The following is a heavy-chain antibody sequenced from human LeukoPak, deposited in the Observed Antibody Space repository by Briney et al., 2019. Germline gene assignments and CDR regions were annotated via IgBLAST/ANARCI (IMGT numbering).Heavy chain of an antibody. V-gene: IGHV3-48*01. J-gene: IGHJ3*02. CDR1: GFTFSSYS. Sequence: GGSLRLSCAASGFTFSSYSMNWVRQAPGKGLEWVSYISSSTSTIYYADSVKGRLTIPRDNSKNTLYLQMNSLRAEDTAVYYCARGSSAGGAFDIWGQGTMVTVSS. CDR2: ISSSTSTI. CDR3: ARGSSAGGAFDI. D-gene: IGHD1-14*01.